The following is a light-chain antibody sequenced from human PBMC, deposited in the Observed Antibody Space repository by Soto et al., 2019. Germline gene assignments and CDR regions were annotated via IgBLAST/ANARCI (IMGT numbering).Light chain of an antibody. Sequence: EIVMTQSPATLSVSPVERGTLSCRASHSVSSNLAWYQHKPGQAPRLLIYGASTRATGIPARFSGSGSGTEFTLTISSLQSEDFAVYYCHQYNNWPRTFGQGTKVEIK. CDR2: GAS. V-gene: IGKV3-15*01. CDR1: HSVSSN. J-gene: IGKJ1*01. CDR3: HQYNNWPRT.